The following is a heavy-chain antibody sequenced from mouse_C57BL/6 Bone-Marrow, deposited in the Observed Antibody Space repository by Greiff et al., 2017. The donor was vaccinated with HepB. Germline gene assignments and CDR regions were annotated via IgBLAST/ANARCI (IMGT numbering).Heavy chain of an antibody. CDR1: GYTFTSYW. CDR3: ARKLPASPGFAY. Sequence: QVQLQQPGAELVKPGASVKLSCKASGYTFTSYWMQWVNQRPGQGLEWIGEIDPSDSYTNYNQKFKGKATLTVDTSSSTAYMQLSSLTSEDSAVYYCARKLPASPGFAYWGQGTLVTVSA. D-gene: IGHD2-1*01. V-gene: IGHV1-50*01. CDR2: IDPSDSYT. J-gene: IGHJ3*01.